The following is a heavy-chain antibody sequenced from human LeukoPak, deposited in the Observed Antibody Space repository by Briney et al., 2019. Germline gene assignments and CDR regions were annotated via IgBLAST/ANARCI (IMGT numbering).Heavy chain of an antibody. CDR2: VYTSGSI. V-gene: IGHV4-4*07. CDR3: ARENSGNYGFDY. CDR1: GGSISSYY. D-gene: IGHD3-10*01. Sequence: ASETLSLTCTVSGGSISSYYWSWIRQPAGKGLEWIGRVYTSGSINYNPSLKSRVTMSVDTSQYQFSLKLSSVTAADTAVYYCARENSGNYGFDYWGQGTLVTVSS. J-gene: IGHJ4*02.